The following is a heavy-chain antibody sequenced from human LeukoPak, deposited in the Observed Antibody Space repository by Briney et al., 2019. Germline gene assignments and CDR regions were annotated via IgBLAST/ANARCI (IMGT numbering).Heavy chain of an antibody. CDR2: IIPIFGTA. CDR1: GYTFTGYY. J-gene: IGHJ5*02. Sequence: SVKVSCKASGYTFTGYYMHWVRQAPGQGLEWMGGIIPIFGTANYAQKFQGRVTITADKSTSTAYMELSSLRSEDTAVYYCARGGRCSSTSCTPGDFLGWFDPWGQGTLVTVSS. CDR3: ARGGRCSSTSCTPGDFLGWFDP. V-gene: IGHV1-69*06. D-gene: IGHD2-2*01.